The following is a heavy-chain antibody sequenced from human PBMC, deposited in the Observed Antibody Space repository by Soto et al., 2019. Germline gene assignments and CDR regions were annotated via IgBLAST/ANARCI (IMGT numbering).Heavy chain of an antibody. V-gene: IGHV1-3*05. J-gene: IGHJ4*02. CDR3: ARVSGYYLPDD. CDR2: INAGNGNT. D-gene: IGHD5-12*01. Sequence: QVQLVQSGAEEKKPGASVKVSCKASGYTFTNYAMHWVRQAPGQRLEWMGWINAGNGNTKYSQKFQGRVTITRDTSASTAYMDLSSLRSEDTAVYYCARVSGYYLPDDWGQGTMVTVT. CDR1: GYTFTNYA.